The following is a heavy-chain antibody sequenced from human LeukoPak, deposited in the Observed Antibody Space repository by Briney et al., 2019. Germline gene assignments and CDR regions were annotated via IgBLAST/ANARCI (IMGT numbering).Heavy chain of an antibody. D-gene: IGHD3-10*01. CDR3: ARSGEDYFDY. CDR1: GGSISSYY. Sequence: SETLPLTCTVSGGSISSYYWSWIRQPPGKGLEWIGYIYYSGSTNYNPSLKSRVTISVDTSKNQFSLKLSSVTAADTAVYYCARSGEDYFDYWGQGTLVTVSS. CDR2: IYYSGST. V-gene: IGHV4-59*08. J-gene: IGHJ4*02.